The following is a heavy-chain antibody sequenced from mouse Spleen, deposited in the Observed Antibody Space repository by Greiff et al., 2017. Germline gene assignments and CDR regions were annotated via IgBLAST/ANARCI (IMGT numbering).Heavy chain of an antibody. D-gene: IGHD2-4*01. CDR1: GYTFTSYG. CDR2: IYPRSGNT. CDR3: ARDYDFSYWYFDV. Sequence: QVQLQQSGAELARPGASVKLSCKASGYTFTSYGISWVKQRTGQGLEWIGEIYPRSGNTYYNEKFKGKATLTADKSSSTAYMELRSLTSEDSAVYFCARDYDFSYWYFDVWGTGTTVTVSS. J-gene: IGHJ1*03. V-gene: IGHV1-81*01.